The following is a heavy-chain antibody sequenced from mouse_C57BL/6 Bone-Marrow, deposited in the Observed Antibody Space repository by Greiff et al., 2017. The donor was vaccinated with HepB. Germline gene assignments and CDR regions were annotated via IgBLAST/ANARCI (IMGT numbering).Heavy chain of an antibody. CDR1: GYTFTSYW. D-gene: IGHD2-3*01. CDR2: IDPSDSYT. V-gene: IGHV1-69*01. CDR3: ASLWDGRYYFDY. J-gene: IGHJ2*01. Sequence: QVQLQQPGAELVMPGASVKLSCKASGYTFTSYWMHWVKQRPGQGLEWIGEIDPSDSYTNYNQKFKGKSTLTVDKSSSTAYMQLSSLTSEDSAVYYCASLWDGRYYFDYWGQGTTLTVSS.